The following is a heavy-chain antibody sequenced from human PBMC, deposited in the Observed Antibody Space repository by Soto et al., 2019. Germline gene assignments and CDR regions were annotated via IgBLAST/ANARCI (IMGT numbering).Heavy chain of an antibody. D-gene: IGHD3-3*01. Sequence: RWSLRLSCSASGFTFSSYAMHWVRQAPGKGLEYVSAISSNGGSTYYADSVKGRFTISRDKSKNTLYLQMSSLRAEDTAVYYCVQDITDFWSGYYLGSWGHGTLVIVSS. CDR2: ISSNGGST. V-gene: IGHV3-64D*06. J-gene: IGHJ4*01. CDR1: GFTFSSYA. CDR3: VQDITDFWSGYYLGS.